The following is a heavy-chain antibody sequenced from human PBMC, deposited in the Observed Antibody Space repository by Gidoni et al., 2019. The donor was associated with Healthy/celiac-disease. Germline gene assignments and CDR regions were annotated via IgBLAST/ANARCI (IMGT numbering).Heavy chain of an antibody. CDR1: GFTCSSYE. V-gene: IGHV3-48*03. CDR3: ARDLFRWLNY. Sequence: EVQLVESGGGLVQPGGSMRLSCAASGFTCSSYEMNWVRQAPGKGLEWVSYISSSCSTIYYADSVKGRFTISRDNAKNSLYLQMNSLRAEDTAVYYCARDLFRWLNYWGQGTLVTVSS. CDR2: ISSSCSTI. D-gene: IGHD6-19*01. J-gene: IGHJ4*02.